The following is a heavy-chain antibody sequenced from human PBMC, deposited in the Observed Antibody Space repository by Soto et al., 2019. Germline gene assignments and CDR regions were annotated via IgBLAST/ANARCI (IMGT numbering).Heavy chain of an antibody. CDR2: ISYDGSNK. D-gene: IGHD5-12*01. Sequence: QVQLVESGGGGVQPGRSLRLSCAASGFTFSSYGMHWVRQAPGKGLEWVAVISYDGSNKYYADSVKGRFTISRDNSKNTLYLQMNSLRAEDTAVYYCAKDNYSGYDLDYWGQGTLVTVSS. V-gene: IGHV3-30*18. J-gene: IGHJ4*02. CDR3: AKDNYSGYDLDY. CDR1: GFTFSSYG.